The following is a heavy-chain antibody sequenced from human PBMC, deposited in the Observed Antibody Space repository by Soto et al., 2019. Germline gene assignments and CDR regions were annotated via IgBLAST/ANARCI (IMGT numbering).Heavy chain of an antibody. CDR1: GFTFSNYA. V-gene: IGHV3-23*01. D-gene: IGHD6-13*01. CDR2: ITSSGDST. J-gene: IGHJ4*02. Sequence: EVQLLESGGGLVQPGGSLRLSCAASGFTFSNYAMNWVRQAPGKGLEWVSGITSSGDSTLYVDSVKGRFTISRDNSRNTLYLQMNSLRVEDTAVYYCAQQRSKSWHQFDSWCQGTLVTVSS. CDR3: AQQRSKSWHQFDS.